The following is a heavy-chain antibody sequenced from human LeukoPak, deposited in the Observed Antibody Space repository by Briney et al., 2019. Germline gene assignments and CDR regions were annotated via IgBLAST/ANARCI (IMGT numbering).Heavy chain of an antibody. CDR3: VKDVGGSYAFDF. CDR2: INDNGGRT. D-gene: IGHD1-26*01. Sequence: GGSLRLSCAASGFTFSSYEMNWVRQAPGKGLEYGSGINDNGGRTHYGDSVKGRFNISRDNSKNTLHLQMSTLRAEDTALYYCVKDVGGSYAFDFWGQGILVTVAS. V-gene: IGHV3-64D*09. J-gene: IGHJ4*02. CDR1: GFTFSSYE.